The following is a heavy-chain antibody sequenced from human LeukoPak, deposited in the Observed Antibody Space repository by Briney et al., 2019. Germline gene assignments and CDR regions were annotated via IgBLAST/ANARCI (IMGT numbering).Heavy chain of an antibody. CDR1: ILIFSRNA. CDR2: IAHHGFNT. D-gene: IGHD2-8*02. CDR3: AKDGFWSCTD. Sequence: PGGSLRLLCAASILIFSRNAIHWAPQGPGKGLEWVAYIAHHGFNTYYADSVKGRFTISRDNSKRTLYLQMNSLRPDDTAVYYCAKDGFWSCTDWGQGTLVTVSS. V-gene: IGHV3-30*02. J-gene: IGHJ4*02.